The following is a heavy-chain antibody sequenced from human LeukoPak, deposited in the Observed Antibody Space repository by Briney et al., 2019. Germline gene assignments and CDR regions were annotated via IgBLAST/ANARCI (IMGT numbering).Heavy chain of an antibody. J-gene: IGHJ4*02. D-gene: IGHD6-19*01. V-gene: IGHV3-66*01. CDR2: IYGGGST. CDR1: GFTVSSNY. CDR3: ARGTPGIAVAGLDY. Sequence: GGSLRLSCAASGFTVSSNYMSWVRQAPGKGLEWVSVIYGGGSTYYADSVKGRFTISRDNSKNTLYLQMNSLRAEDTAVYYCARGTPGIAVAGLDYWGQGTLVTVSS.